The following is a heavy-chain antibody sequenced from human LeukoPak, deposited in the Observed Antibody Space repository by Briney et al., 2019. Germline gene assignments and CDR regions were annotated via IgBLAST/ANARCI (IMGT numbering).Heavy chain of an antibody. CDR1: GGSISSSRYY. V-gene: IGHV4-39*07. Sequence: SETLSLTCTVSGGSISSSRYYWGWIRQPPGKGLEWIGSIYYSGSTYYNPSLRSRVTISVDTSKNHFSLKVNSVTAADTAVYYCARGGIPVRYSSSWYYFDFWGQGTLVTVSS. J-gene: IGHJ4*02. CDR3: ARGGIPVRYSSSWYYFDF. D-gene: IGHD6-13*01. CDR2: IYYSGST.